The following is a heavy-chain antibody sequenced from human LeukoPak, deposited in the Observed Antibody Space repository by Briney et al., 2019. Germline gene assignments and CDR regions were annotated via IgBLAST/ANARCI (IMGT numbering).Heavy chain of an antibody. CDR1: GFTFSSFE. CDR2: ISTSGDTI. CDR3: ARDGTPALAGNVHFDL. V-gene: IGHV3-48*03. Sequence: PGGSLRLSCAASGFTFSSFEMNWVRLAPGKGLEWVSYISTSGDTIHYTDSVRGRFTISRDNAKNSLYLQMNSLRAEDTAVYYCARDGTPALAGNVHFDLWGQGTLVTVSS. J-gene: IGHJ4*02. D-gene: IGHD6-19*01.